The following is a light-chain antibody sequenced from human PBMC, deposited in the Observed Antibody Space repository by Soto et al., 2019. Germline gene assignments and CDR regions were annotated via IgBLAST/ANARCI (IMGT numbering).Light chain of an antibody. CDR2: GNT. CDR3: QSYDSSLSASYV. CDR1: SSNIGAGCE. Sequence: QSVLTQPPSVSGAAGQRGTISCTGCSSNIGAGCEVHWYQHLPGKAPKLLIYGNTNRPSGVPDRFSGSKSGTSASLAITGLQAEDEADYYCQSYDSSLSASYVFGGGTKVTVL. V-gene: IGLV1-40*01. J-gene: IGLJ1*01.